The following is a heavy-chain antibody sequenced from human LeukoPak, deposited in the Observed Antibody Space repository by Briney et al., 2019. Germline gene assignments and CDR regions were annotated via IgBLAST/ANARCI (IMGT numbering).Heavy chain of an antibody. CDR2: IWYDGSNK. D-gene: IGHD3-22*01. V-gene: IGHV3-33*01. CDR1: GFTFSSYG. Sequence: GGSLRLSCAASGFTFSSYGMHWVRQAPGKGLEWVAVIWYDGSNKYYADSVKGRFTITRDNSKNTLYLQMNSLRAEDTAVYYCARTLDYYDSSGYYAYWGQGTLVTVPS. J-gene: IGHJ4*02. CDR3: ARTLDYYDSSGYYAY.